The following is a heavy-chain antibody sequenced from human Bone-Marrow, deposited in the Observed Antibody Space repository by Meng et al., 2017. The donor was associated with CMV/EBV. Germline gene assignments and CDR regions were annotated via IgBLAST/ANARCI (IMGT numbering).Heavy chain of an antibody. V-gene: IGHV1-18*01. CDR2: ISTYNGKT. D-gene: IGHD2-2*01. J-gene: IGHJ6*02. Sequence: ASVNVSCKASGYIFPNYGISWVRQAPGQGHEWMGWISTYNGKTNYAQSFQGRVTLTADTSTSTVYMEMRRLRSDDTAVYYCARDRYCSITSCYASVSWYYYGMDAWVQGTTVTVSS. CDR3: ARDRYCSITSCYASVSWYYYGMDA. CDR1: GYIFPNYG.